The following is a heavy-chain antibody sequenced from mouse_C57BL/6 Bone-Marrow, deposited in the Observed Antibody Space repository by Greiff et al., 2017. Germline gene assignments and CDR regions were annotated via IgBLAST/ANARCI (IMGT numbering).Heavy chain of an antibody. Sequence: EVQGVESGGDLVKPGGSLKLSCAASGFTFSSYGMSWVRQTPDKRLEWVATISSGGSYTYYPDSVKGRFTISRDNAKNTLYLQMSRLTSEDTAMYYCARRGGLRRYFDVWGTGTTVTVSS. CDR1: GFTFSSYG. CDR3: ARRGGLRRYFDV. D-gene: IGHD2-2*01. V-gene: IGHV5-6*01. J-gene: IGHJ1*03. CDR2: ISSGGSYT.